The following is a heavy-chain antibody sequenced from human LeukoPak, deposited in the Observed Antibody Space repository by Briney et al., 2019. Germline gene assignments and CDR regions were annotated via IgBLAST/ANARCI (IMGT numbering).Heavy chain of an antibody. J-gene: IGHJ3*02. D-gene: IGHD5-18*01. CDR3: ARSQDTAMVDDAFDI. V-gene: IGHV1-69*04. Sequence: GASVKVSCKASGYTFTSYGISWVRQAPGQGLEWMGRIIPILGIANYAQKFQGRVTITADKSTSTAYMELSSLRSEDTAVYYCARSQDTAMVDDAFDIWGQGTMVTVSS. CDR1: GYTFTSYG. CDR2: IIPILGIA.